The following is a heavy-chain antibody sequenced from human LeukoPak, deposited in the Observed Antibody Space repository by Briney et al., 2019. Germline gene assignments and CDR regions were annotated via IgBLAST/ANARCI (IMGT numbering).Heavy chain of an antibody. CDR2: ISGSGGST. Sequence: GGSLRLSCAASGFTFSSYGMSWVRQAPGKGLEWVSAISGSGGSTYYADSVKGRFTISRDNSKNTLYLQMNSLRAEDTAVYYCAKAMGIAAAGLGFDYWGQGTLVTVSS. CDR1: GFTFSSYG. D-gene: IGHD6-13*01. CDR3: AKAMGIAAAGLGFDY. J-gene: IGHJ4*02. V-gene: IGHV3-23*01.